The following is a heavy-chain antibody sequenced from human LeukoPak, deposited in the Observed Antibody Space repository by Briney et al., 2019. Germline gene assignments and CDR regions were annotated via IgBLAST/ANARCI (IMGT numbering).Heavy chain of an antibody. CDR1: GGSISSYY. V-gene: IGHV4-59*01. Sequence: PSETLSLTCTVSGGSISSYYWSWIRQPPGKGLEWIGYIYYSGSTNYNPSLKSRVTISVDTSKNQFSLKLSSVTAADTAVYYCARDRMVRGVSQAFDIWGQGTMVTVSS. CDR2: IYYSGST. CDR3: ARDRMVRGVSQAFDI. J-gene: IGHJ3*02. D-gene: IGHD3-10*01.